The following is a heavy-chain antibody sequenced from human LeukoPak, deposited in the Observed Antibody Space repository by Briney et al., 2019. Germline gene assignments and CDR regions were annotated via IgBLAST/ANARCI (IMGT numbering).Heavy chain of an antibody. CDR1: GLTVSSEY. D-gene: IGHD6-6*01. J-gene: IGHJ4*02. Sequence: PGGSLRLSCAAYGLTVSSEYLAXVRQAPGKGLEXISVIYGAGATYYADSVEGRFTISRDTYNNALYLQMNSLRVEDTAVYHCARLLPASRHYFDYWGRGTPVTVSS. CDR2: IYGAGAT. V-gene: IGHV3-53*01. CDR3: ARLLPASRHYFDY.